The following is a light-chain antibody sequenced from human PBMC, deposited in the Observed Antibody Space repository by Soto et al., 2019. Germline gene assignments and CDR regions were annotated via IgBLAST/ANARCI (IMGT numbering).Light chain of an antibody. CDR3: QQYGSSPT. J-gene: IGKJ5*01. CDR1: QSVSSY. Sequence: EIVLTQSPATLSLSPGERATLSCRASQSVSSYLAWYQQKPGQAPRLLIYGESKRATGIPDRFSGSGSGTDFTLTISRLEPKDFAVYYCQQYGSSPTFGQGTRLE. V-gene: IGKV3-20*01. CDR2: GES.